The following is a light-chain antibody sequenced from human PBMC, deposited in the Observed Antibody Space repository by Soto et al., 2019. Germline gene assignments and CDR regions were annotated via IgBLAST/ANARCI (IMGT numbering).Light chain of an antibody. J-gene: IGKJ2*01. CDR3: QQYYSSPPRYT. V-gene: IGKV3-20*01. CDR1: QSISSSY. Sequence: EIVLTQSPGTLSLSPGERATLSCRTSQSISSSYLAWYQQKPGQAPRLILYGTSTRATGIPDRFSGSGSGTDFTVTISRQEHEDFAVYHCQQYYSSPPRYTFGQGTNLEIK. CDR2: GTS.